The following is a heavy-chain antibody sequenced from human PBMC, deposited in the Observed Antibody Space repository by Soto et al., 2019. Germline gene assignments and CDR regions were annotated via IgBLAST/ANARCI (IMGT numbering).Heavy chain of an antibody. Sequence: TSETLSLTCAVYGGSFSGYYWSWIRQPPGKGLEWIGEINHSGSTNYNPSLKSRVTISVDTSKNQFSLKLSSVTAADTAVYYCARGVITMVRGVITDAFDIWGQGTMVTVSS. CDR2: INHSGST. CDR1: GGSFSGYY. D-gene: IGHD3-10*01. CDR3: ARGVITMVRGVITDAFDI. J-gene: IGHJ3*02. V-gene: IGHV4-34*01.